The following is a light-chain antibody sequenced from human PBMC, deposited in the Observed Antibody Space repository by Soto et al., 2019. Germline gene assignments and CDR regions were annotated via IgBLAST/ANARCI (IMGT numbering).Light chain of an antibody. CDR2: XXX. CDR1: QGISSY. Sequence: AIRMTQSPSSFSASTGDRVTITCRASQGISSYLAWYQQXPGXXXXXXXXXXXTLQSEVPSRFSGSGSGTDFTLTISCLQSEDFATYYCQQYYSYPLTFGGGTKVDIK. V-gene: IGKV1-8*01. CDR3: QQYYSYPLT. J-gene: IGKJ4*01.